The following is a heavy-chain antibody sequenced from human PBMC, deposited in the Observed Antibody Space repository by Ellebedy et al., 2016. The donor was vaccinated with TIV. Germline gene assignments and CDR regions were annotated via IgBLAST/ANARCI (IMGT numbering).Heavy chain of an antibody. CDR3: ARVFGTVPTRVSFDY. V-gene: IGHV4-59*01. Sequence: MPSETLSLTCNVSGGSISGYWWSWIRQPPGKGLEWMAYIFYTGSINYHPSLTSRLTISIDKSANHFSLRLRSVTAADTAVYYCARVFGTVPTRVSFDYWGQGSLVTVSS. CDR1: GGSISGYW. D-gene: IGHD2-2*01. CDR2: IFYTGSI. J-gene: IGHJ4*02.